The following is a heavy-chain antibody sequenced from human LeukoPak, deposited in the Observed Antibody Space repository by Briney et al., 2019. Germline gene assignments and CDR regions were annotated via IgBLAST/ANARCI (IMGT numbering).Heavy chain of an antibody. CDR2: IGGSGAIT. CDR3: AKDQFDP. Sequence: GGSLRLSCAASGFTFSSYAMTWVRQAPGKGLEWVSSIGGSGAITYYADSVKGRFTISRDNSKNTLYLHMNRLSAEDTAVYYCAKDQFDPWGQGTLVTVSS. CDR1: GFTFSSYA. V-gene: IGHV3-23*01. J-gene: IGHJ5*02.